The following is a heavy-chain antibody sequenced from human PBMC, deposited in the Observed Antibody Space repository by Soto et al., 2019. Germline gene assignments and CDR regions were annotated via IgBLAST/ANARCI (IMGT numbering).Heavy chain of an antibody. D-gene: IGHD3-22*01. Sequence: QVQLVQSGAEVKKPGASVKVSCKASGYTFTSYGISWVRQAPGQGLEWMGWISAYNGNTNYAQKLQGRVSMTTDTSTSTAYMELRSLRSDDTAVYYCAREGYYDSSGYQYGMDVWCQGTTVTVSS. CDR2: ISAYNGNT. V-gene: IGHV1-18*01. CDR3: AREGYYDSSGYQYGMDV. J-gene: IGHJ6*02. CDR1: GYTFTSYG.